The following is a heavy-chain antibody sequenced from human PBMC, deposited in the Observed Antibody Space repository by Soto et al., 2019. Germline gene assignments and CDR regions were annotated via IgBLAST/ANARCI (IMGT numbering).Heavy chain of an antibody. J-gene: IGHJ4*02. CDR2: IYYSGST. CDR1: GGSISSGGYY. CDR3: ARLSMKDVPYYYDSSGYSREFDY. D-gene: IGHD3-22*01. V-gene: IGHV4-31*03. Sequence: PSETLSLTCTVSGGSISSGGYYWSWIRQHPGKGLEWIGYIYYSGSTYYNPSLKSRVTISVDTSKNQFSLKLSSVTAADTAVYYCARLSMKDVPYYYDSSGYSREFDYWGQGTLVTVSS.